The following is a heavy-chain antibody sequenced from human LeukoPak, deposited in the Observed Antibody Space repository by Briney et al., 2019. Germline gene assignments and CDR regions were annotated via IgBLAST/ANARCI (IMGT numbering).Heavy chain of an antibody. D-gene: IGHD3-22*01. CDR2: IKQDGSEK. CDR1: GFTFSSYW. Sequence: GGSLRLSCAASGFTFSSYWMSWVRQAPGKGLEWVANIKQDGSEKYYVDSVKGRFTISRDNSKNTLYLQMNSLRAEDTAVYYCATVVDHAFDIWGQGTMVTVSS. J-gene: IGHJ3*02. CDR3: ATVVDHAFDI. V-gene: IGHV3-7*01.